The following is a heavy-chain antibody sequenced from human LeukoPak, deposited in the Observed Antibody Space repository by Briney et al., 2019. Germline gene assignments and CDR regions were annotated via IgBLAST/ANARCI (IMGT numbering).Heavy chain of an antibody. CDR1: GGSINFTSYY. Sequence: SETLSLTCTVSGGSINFTSYYWGWIRQPPGKGLEYIGIIYYSGSTYYNPSLKSRVTMSIDTSKNQFSLKLSSVTAADTAMYYCAREVHNMVRGVAVALGAHNWFDPWGQGTLVTVSS. V-gene: IGHV4-39*07. D-gene: IGHD3-10*01. CDR3: AREVHNMVRGVAVALGAHNWFDP. J-gene: IGHJ5*02. CDR2: IYYSGST.